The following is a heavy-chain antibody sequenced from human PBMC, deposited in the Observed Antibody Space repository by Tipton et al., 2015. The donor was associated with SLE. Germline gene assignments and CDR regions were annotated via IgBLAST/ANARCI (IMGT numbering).Heavy chain of an antibody. CDR1: TGSISRYY. D-gene: IGHD5-12*01. V-gene: IGHV4-59*01. CDR3: ARRSGYYGVDY. CDR2: SYYSGGTSGVT. Sequence: GLVKPSETLSLTCTVSTGSISRYYWNWIRQSPGKGLQWIGYSYYSGGTSGVTKYSPSLQGRVTISGDTSKNQFSLELSSVTAADTAVYYCARRSGYYGVDYWGPGTLVTVSS. J-gene: IGHJ4*02.